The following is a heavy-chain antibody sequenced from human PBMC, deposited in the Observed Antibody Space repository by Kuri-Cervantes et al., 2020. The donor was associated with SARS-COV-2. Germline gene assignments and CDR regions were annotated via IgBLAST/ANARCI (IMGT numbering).Heavy chain of an antibody. D-gene: IGHD3-3*01. CDR1: GFTFSDYY. J-gene: IGHJ4*02. V-gene: IGHV3-11*01. CDR3: ARDLLSQASEYFDY. Sequence: GGSLRLSCTASGFTFSDYYMSWTRQAPGKGLEWVSYISSSGSTIYYADSVKGRFTISRDNAKNSLYLQMNSLRAEDTAVYYCARDLLSQASEYFDYWGQGTLVTVSS. CDR2: ISSSGSTI.